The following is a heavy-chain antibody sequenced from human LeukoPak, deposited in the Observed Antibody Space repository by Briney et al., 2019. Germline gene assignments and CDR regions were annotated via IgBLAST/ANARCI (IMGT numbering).Heavy chain of an antibody. CDR2: INPSGGST. CDR1: GYTFTRYY. Sequence: ASVKVSCKASGYTFTRYYMDWVRQAPGQGLEWMGIINPSGGSTNYAQKFQGRVTMTRDTSISTAYMELSSLISDDTAVYYCARDPGSNWFDPWGQGTLVTVSS. CDR3: ARDPGSNWFDP. J-gene: IGHJ5*02. D-gene: IGHD3-10*01. V-gene: IGHV1-2*02.